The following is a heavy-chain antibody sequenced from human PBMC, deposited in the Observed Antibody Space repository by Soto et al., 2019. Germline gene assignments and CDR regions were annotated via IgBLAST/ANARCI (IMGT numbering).Heavy chain of an antibody. CDR1: GGSLSEYY. CDR3: ARGQRWYRRQHYDY. V-gene: IGHV4-34*01. Sequence: QVLLQQWGAGLLKPSETLSLTCAVYGGSLSEYYWTWIRQPPGKGLEWIGEINQGGITNYNPSLKSRVTMSADTSKNQFSLRLSSVTAADTAVFYCARGQRWYRRQHYDYWGQGTLVTVSS. CDR2: INQGGIT. J-gene: IGHJ4*02. D-gene: IGHD2-15*01.